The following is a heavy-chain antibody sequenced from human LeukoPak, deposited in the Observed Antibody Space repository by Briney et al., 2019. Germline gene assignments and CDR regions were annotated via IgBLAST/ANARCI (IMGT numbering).Heavy chain of an antibody. CDR3: ARGSSEQQLYFGWFDP. V-gene: IGHV4-30-4*07. CDR2: IYYSGST. D-gene: IGHD6-13*01. CDR1: GGSISSGGYS. Sequence: SETLSLTCAVSGGSISSGGYSWSWIRQPPGEGLEWIGYIYYSGSTYYNPSLKSRVTISVDTSKNQFSLKLSSVTAADTAVYYCARGSSEQQLYFGWFDPWGQGTLVTVSS. J-gene: IGHJ5*02.